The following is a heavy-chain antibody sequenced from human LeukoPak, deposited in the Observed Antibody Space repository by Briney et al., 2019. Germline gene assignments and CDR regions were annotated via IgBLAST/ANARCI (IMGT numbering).Heavy chain of an antibody. CDR1: GCSVSNSSYE. J-gene: IGHJ4*02. CDR2: IYYSESA. Sequence: SETLSLTCTVYGCSVSNSSYEWNWIRQPLGKGVGWIGYIYYSESARLNPSLKSRVTISLDTSKNQFSLKLSSVTAADTAVYYCARKQAGNYFAYWGQGTLVAVSS. D-gene: IGHD3-10*01. V-gene: IGHV4-61*01. CDR3: ARKQAGNYFAY.